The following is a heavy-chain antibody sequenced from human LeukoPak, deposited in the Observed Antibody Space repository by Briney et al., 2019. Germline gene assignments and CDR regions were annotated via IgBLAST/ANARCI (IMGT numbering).Heavy chain of an antibody. CDR3: AGDHDRIAVAGSRASDY. Sequence: GASVKVSCKASGYTFTSYGISWVRQAPGQGLEWMGWISAYNGNTNYAQKLQGRVTMTTDTSTSTAYMELRSLRSDDTAVYYCAGDHDRIAVAGSRASDYWGQGTLVTVSS. CDR1: GYTFTSYG. J-gene: IGHJ4*02. D-gene: IGHD6-19*01. V-gene: IGHV1-18*01. CDR2: ISAYNGNT.